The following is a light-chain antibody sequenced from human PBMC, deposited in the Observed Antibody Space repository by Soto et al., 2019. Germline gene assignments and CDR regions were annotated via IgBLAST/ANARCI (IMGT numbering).Light chain of an antibody. CDR2: GSS. J-gene: IGKJ2*01. V-gene: IGKV3-20*01. Sequence: EVVLTQSPGTLSLSPGERATLSCRASQSVSNNYFAWYQQKPGQAPRLLIFGSSDRATGIPDRVSGSGSGTDFILTISRLEPEDFAVYYCQQYGSSPPYTFGQGTKLEIK. CDR3: QQYGSSPPYT. CDR1: QSVSNNY.